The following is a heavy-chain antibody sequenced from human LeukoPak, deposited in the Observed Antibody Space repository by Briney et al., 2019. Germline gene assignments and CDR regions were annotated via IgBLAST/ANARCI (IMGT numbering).Heavy chain of an antibody. CDR1: GFTFSRYA. CDR2: ISYDATNE. Sequence: GRSLRLSCAASGFTFSRYAMHWVRQAPGKGLEWVASISYDATNEYYADSVKGRFTISRDNAKNSLYLQMNSLRAEDTAVYYCAREAAGKGYFDLWGRGTLVTVSS. CDR3: AREAAGKGYFDL. J-gene: IGHJ2*01. V-gene: IGHV3-30-3*01. D-gene: IGHD6-13*01.